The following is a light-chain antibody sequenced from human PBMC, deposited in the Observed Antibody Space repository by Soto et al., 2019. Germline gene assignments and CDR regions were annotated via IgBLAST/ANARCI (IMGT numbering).Light chain of an antibody. CDR2: GAS. V-gene: IGKV3-15*01. CDR3: QQYDNWPPMYT. CDR1: QNIASN. Sequence: EILMTQSPATLSVSPGERATLSCRASQNIASNLAWYQQKPGQAPRLHMYGASTRATNISARFSGSGSGTEFTLTISSLQSEDFAVYYCQQYDNWPPMYTFGQGTRLEIK. J-gene: IGKJ2*01.